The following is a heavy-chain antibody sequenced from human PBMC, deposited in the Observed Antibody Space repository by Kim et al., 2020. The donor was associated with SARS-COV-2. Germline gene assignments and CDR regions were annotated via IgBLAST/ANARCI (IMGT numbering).Heavy chain of an antibody. CDR2: LSPAFGNA. V-gene: IGHV1-8*01. CDR1: GYTFTSYD. CDR3: ARGITQGVDY. D-gene: IGHD1-20*01. Sequence: ASVKVSCKASGYTFTSYDINWVRQAPGQGLEWMGWLSPAFGNAGYAQKFQDRLTMTSDTSISTFYMELSGLRSEDTAVYYCARGITQGVDYWGQGTLVTV. J-gene: IGHJ4*02.